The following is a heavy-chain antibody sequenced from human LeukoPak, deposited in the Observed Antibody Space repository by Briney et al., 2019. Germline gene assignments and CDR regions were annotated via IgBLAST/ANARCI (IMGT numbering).Heavy chain of an antibody. CDR3: ARDWSYAFDI. D-gene: IGHD1-26*01. J-gene: IGHJ3*02. CDR1: GFTFSSYS. CDR2: ISSSSSSSSSSSPT. Sequence: PGGSLRLSCAASGFTFSSYSMNWVRQAPGKGLEWVSHISSSSSSSSSSSPTYYADSVKGRFTISRDNAKNSLYLQMNSLRAEDTAVYYCARDWSYAFDIWGQGTMVTVSS. V-gene: IGHV3-48*01.